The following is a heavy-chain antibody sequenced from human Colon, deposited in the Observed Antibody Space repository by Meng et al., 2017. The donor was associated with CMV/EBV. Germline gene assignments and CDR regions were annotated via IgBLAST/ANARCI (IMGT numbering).Heavy chain of an antibody. CDR1: GGSISSNTYY. CDR2: IYSSGST. D-gene: IGHD2-2*01. J-gene: IGHJ5*02. V-gene: IGHV4-39*07. Sequence: SETLSLTCTVSGGSISSNTYYWAWIRQPPGKGLEWIGSIYSSGSTYYNPSPKSRVAITVDTAKKQFSLKPSPLTAADTAGDYGAGEGPSATPPPYWFDPWGQGTLVTVSS. CDR3: AGEGPSATPPPYWFDP.